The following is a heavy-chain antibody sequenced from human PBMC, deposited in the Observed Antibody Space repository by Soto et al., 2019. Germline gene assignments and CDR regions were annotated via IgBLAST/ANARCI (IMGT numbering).Heavy chain of an antibody. J-gene: IGHJ4*02. V-gene: IGHV4-31*03. CDR2: IYYSGST. CDR3: ARGRRAAGENFDY. CDR1: GGSISSGGYY. D-gene: IGHD6-13*01. Sequence: SETXSLTCTVSGGSISSGGYYWSWLRQHPGKGLEWIGYIYYSGSTYYNPSLKSRVTISVDTSKNQFSLKLSSVTAADTAVYYCARGRRAAGENFDYWGQGTLVTVSS.